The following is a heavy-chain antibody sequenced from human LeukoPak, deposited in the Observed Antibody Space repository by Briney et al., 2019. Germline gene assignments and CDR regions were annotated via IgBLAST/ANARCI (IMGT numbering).Heavy chain of an antibody. CDR2: ISSSSSYI. CDR3: ARDSSRMGDSDY. D-gene: IGHD3-16*01. Sequence: PGGSLRLSCAASGFTFSSYSMNWVRQTPGKGLEWVSSISSSSSYIYYADSVKGRFTISRDNAKNSLYLQMNSLRAEDTAVYYCARDSSRMGDSDYWGQGTLVTVSS. J-gene: IGHJ4*02. CDR1: GFTFSSYS. V-gene: IGHV3-21*01.